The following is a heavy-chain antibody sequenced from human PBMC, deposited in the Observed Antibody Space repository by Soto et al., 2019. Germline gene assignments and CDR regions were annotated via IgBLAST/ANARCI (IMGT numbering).Heavy chain of an antibody. CDR3: ARGKDTAMVYYYYGMDV. CDR1: GYSFTSYW. J-gene: IGHJ6*02. CDR2: IYPGDSDT. Sequence: GEFLKISCKGSGYSFTSYWIGWVRQMPGKGLEWMGIIYPGDSDTRYSPSFQGQVTISADKSISTAYLQWSSLKASDTAMYYCARGKDTAMVYYYYGMDVWGQGTTVTVSS. V-gene: IGHV5-51*01. D-gene: IGHD5-18*01.